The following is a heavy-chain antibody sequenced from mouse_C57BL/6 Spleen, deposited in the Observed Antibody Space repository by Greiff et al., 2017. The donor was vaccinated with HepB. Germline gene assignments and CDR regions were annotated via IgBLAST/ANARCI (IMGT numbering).Heavy chain of an antibody. Sequence: VQLQQPGAELVMPGASVKLSCKASGYTFTSYWMHWVKQRPGQGLEWIGEIDPSDSYTNYNQKFKGKSTLTVDKSSSTAYMQLSSLTSEDSAVYYCATRGGSYYGSSYAMDYWGQGTSVTVSS. V-gene: IGHV1-69*01. CDR3: ATRGGSYYGSSYAMDY. D-gene: IGHD1-1*01. J-gene: IGHJ4*01. CDR1: GYTFTSYW. CDR2: IDPSDSYT.